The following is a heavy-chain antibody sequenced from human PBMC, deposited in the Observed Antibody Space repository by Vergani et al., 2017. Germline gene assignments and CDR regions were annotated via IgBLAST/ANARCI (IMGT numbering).Heavy chain of an antibody. CDR2: IFYSGTT. D-gene: IGHD5-18*01. V-gene: IGHV4-31*11. Sequence: QVQLQESGPGVVKPSQTLSLTCAVSGGSISSGDHCWTWIRQRPGKGLEWIGYIFYSGTTYDHPSLRSRLTISVDPSQNQFSLKLRSVTAADTAVYYCARVDTQVPATSHFYYMDVWGKGNTVVVSS. J-gene: IGHJ6*03. CDR3: ARVDTQVPATSHFYYMDV. CDR1: GGSISSGDHC.